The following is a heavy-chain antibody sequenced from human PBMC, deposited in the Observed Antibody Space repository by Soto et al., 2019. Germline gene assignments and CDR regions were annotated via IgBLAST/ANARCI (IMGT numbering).Heavy chain of an antibody. J-gene: IGHJ6*02. Sequence: QVQLVQSGAEVKKPGSSVKVSCKASGGTFSSYAISWVRQAPGQGLEWMGGIIPIFGTANYAQKFQGRVTITADESTGTAYMELSSLRSEDTAVYYCARASDCSGGSCYPIYYYYYGMDVWGQGTTVTVSS. V-gene: IGHV1-69*01. D-gene: IGHD2-15*01. CDR2: IIPIFGTA. CDR1: GGTFSSYA. CDR3: ARASDCSGGSCYPIYYYYYGMDV.